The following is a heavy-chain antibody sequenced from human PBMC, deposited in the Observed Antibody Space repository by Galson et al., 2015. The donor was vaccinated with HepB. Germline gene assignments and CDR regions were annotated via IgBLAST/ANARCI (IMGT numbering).Heavy chain of an antibody. V-gene: IGHV1-58*02. CDR1: GFPFTNSA. Sequence: SVKVSCKASGFPFTNSAIQWVRQARGLRPEWIGWIVVGSGSRDYAQKFQERVTISTDTSTSTAYMELSSLRSDDTAVYYCAGVRGYSYGYLDLNGFHIWGQGTMVTVSS. D-gene: IGHD5-18*01. CDR3: AGVRGYSYGYLDLNGFHI. CDR2: IVVGSGSR. J-gene: IGHJ3*02.